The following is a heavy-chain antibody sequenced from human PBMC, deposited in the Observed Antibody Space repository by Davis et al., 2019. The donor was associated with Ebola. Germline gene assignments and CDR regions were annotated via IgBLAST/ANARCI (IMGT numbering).Heavy chain of an antibody. J-gene: IGHJ5*02. V-gene: IGHV5-51*01. Sequence: KVSCKGSGYNFNNYWIGWVRQMPGKGLEWMGIIYPGDSDTRYNPSFQGHVTISADKSINTAYLQWSSLNASDSAMYYCARQGYCNSTSCNNWFDPWGQGTLVTVSS. CDR2: IYPGDSDT. CDR3: ARQGYCNSTSCNNWFDP. CDR1: GYNFNNYW. D-gene: IGHD2-2*01.